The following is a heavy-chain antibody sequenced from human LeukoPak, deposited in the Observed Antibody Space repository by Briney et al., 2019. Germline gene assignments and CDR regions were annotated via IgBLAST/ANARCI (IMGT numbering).Heavy chain of an antibody. V-gene: IGHV1-2*02. D-gene: IGHD2-2*01. Sequence: GASVKVSCKASGYTFTGHYMHWVRQAPGQGLEWMGWINPNSGGTNYAQKFQGRVTMTRDTSISTAYMELSRLRSDDTAVYYCAREMGIGYCSSTSCHPDRSMDVWGKGTTVTVSS. CDR3: AREMGIGYCSSTSCHPDRSMDV. J-gene: IGHJ6*03. CDR1: GYTFTGHY. CDR2: INPNSGGT.